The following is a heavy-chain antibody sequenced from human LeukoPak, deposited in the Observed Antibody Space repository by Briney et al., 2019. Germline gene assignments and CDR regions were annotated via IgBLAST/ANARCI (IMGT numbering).Heavy chain of an antibody. CDR2: INHSGST. V-gene: IGHV4-34*01. J-gene: IGHJ4*02. Sequence: SETLSLTCAVYGGSFSDYYWSWIRQPPGKGLEWIGEINHSGSTNYNPSLKSRVTISVDTSKNQFSLKLSSVTAADTAVYYCARDDSSGYYPFDYWGQGTLVTVSS. CDR1: GGSFSDYY. D-gene: IGHD3-22*01. CDR3: ARDDSSGYYPFDY.